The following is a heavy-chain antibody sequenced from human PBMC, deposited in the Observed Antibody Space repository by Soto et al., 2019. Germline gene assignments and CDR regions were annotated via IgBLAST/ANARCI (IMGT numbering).Heavy chain of an antibody. CDR3: ATESGSTYGYFDH. CDR2: ISNSGST. Sequence: ASETLSLTCTGSVGSVTSDEDYWAWIRQSPGKGLEWIGYISNSGSTGYNPSLKTRLSMSVDRSKNQFTLRLTSVTAADTAVYFCATESGSTYGYFDHWGQGTQVTVSS. CDR1: VGSVTSDEDY. D-gene: IGHD5-18*01. V-gene: IGHV4-30-4*01. J-gene: IGHJ4*02.